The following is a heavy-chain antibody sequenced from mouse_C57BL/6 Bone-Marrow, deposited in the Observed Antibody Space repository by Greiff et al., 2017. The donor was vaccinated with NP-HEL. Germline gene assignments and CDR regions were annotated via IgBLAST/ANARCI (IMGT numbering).Heavy chain of an antibody. D-gene: IGHD2-1*01. Sequence: QVHVKQSGAELARPGASVKLSCKASGYTFTSYGISWVKQRTGQGLEWIGEIYPRSGNTYYNEKFKGKATLTADKSSSTAYMELRSLTSEDSAVYFCATIYYGNYVFDYWGQGTTLTVSS. V-gene: IGHV1-81*01. CDR3: ATIYYGNYVFDY. J-gene: IGHJ2*01. CDR2: IYPRSGNT. CDR1: GYTFTSYG.